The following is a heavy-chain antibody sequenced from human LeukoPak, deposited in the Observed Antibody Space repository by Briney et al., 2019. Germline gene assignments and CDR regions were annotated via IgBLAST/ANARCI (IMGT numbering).Heavy chain of an antibody. D-gene: IGHD2-21*02. CDR3: ATISGDQGTFDY. CDR1: GGTFSNYA. Sequence: GASVKVSCKASGGTFSNYAISWVRQAPGKGLEWMGRVDPEDGETIYAEKFQGRVTITADTSTDTAYMELSSLRSEDTAVYYCATISGDQGTFDYWGQGTLVTVSS. J-gene: IGHJ4*02. CDR2: VDPEDGET. V-gene: IGHV1-69-2*01.